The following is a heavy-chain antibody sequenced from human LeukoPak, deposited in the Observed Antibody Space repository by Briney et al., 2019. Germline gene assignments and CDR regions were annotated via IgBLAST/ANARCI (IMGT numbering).Heavy chain of an antibody. CDR3: ARDAGDDYVWGSYRFDY. J-gene: IGHJ4*02. D-gene: IGHD3-16*01. V-gene: IGHV3-74*01. CDR1: GFTFSRYW. Sequence: GGSLRLSCAASGFTFSRYWMHWVRQAPGKGLVWVSRINSGGSSTNYTDSVKGRFTISRDNAKNTLYLQMNSLRVEDTAVYYCARDAGDDYVWGSYRFDYWGQGTLVTVSS. CDR2: INSGGSST.